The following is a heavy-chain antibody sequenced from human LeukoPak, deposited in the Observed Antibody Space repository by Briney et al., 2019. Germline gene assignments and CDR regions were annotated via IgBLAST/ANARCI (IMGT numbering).Heavy chain of an antibody. D-gene: IGHD3-22*01. CDR2: ISAYTGNT. J-gene: IGHJ4*02. Sequence: ASVKVSCKASGYTFISYGISWVRQAPGQGLEWMGWISAYTGNTDYAQSLQGRVTMTTDTSTSTAYMELRSLRSDDTAVYYCARLSQTPDYYSNGGYYYLGYWGQGTPVTVSS. CDR3: ARLSQTPDYYSNGGYYYLGY. V-gene: IGHV1-18*01. CDR1: GYTFISYG.